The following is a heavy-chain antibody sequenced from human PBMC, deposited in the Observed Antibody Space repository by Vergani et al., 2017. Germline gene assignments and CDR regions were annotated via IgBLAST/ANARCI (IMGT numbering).Heavy chain of an antibody. D-gene: IGHD6-13*01. J-gene: IGHJ5*02. CDR1: GGSFSGYY. Sequence: QVQLQQWGAGLLKPSETLSLTCAVYGGSFSGYYWSWIRQPPGKGLEWIGEINHSGSTNYNPSLKSRVTISVDTSKNQFSLKLSSVTAADTAVYYCARADGEQQLAQTTGWFDHWGQGTLVTVSS. CDR2: INHSGST. V-gene: IGHV4-34*01. CDR3: ARADGEQQLAQTTGWFDH.